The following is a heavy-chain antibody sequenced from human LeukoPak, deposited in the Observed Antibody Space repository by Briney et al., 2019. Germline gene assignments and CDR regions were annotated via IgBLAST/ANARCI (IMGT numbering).Heavy chain of an antibody. CDR3: AREDIVVVPAAGPDYYYYYGMDV. Sequence: ASVKVSCKASGYTFTGYYMHWVRQAPGQGLEWMGWINPNSGGTNYAQKFQGRVTMTRDTSISTAYMALSRLRSDDTAVYYCAREDIVVVPAAGPDYYYYYGMDVWGQGTTVTVSS. D-gene: IGHD2-2*01. J-gene: IGHJ6*02. V-gene: IGHV1-2*02. CDR1: GYTFTGYY. CDR2: INPNSGGT.